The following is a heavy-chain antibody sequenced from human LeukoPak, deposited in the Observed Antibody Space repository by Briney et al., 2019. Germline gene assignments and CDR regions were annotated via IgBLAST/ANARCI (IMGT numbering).Heavy chain of an antibody. D-gene: IGHD6-19*01. CDR3: ARERGTLAVAGDAVDI. CDR1: GGSISSYY. Sequence: PSETLSLTCTVSGGSISSYYWSWIRQPPGKGLEWIGYIYYSGSTNYNPSLKSRVTISVDTSKNQFSLKLSSVTAADTAVYYCARERGTLAVAGDAVDIWGQGTMVTVSS. CDR2: IYYSGST. V-gene: IGHV4-59*01. J-gene: IGHJ3*02.